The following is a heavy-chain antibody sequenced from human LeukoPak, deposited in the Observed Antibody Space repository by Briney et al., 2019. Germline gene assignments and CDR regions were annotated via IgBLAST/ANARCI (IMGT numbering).Heavy chain of an antibody. J-gene: IGHJ4*02. CDR1: GFTFSDYD. D-gene: IGHD6-13*01. CDR3: TRNQFSSSWFWGPFDY. CDR2: IRGRATT. Sequence: PGGSLRLSCTTSGFTFSDYDMNWFRQAPGKGLEWVGFIRGRATTLYAASVKGRFSVSRDDSESIAYLQMNSLNTEDTGVYYCTRNQFSSSWFWGPFDYWGQGVLVTVSA. V-gene: IGHV3-49*03.